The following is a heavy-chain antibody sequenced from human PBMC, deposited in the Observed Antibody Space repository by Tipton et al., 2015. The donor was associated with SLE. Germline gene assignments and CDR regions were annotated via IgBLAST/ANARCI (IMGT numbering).Heavy chain of an antibody. Sequence: TLSLTCAVYGGSFSGYYWSWIRQPPGKGLEWIGEINHSGSTNYNPSLKSRVTISVDTSKNQFSLKLNSVTAADSAVYYCARGRGWATTWGQGTLVTVSS. CDR3: ARGRGWATT. V-gene: IGHV4-34*01. CDR1: GGSFSGYY. J-gene: IGHJ5*02. D-gene: IGHD6-19*01. CDR2: INHSGST.